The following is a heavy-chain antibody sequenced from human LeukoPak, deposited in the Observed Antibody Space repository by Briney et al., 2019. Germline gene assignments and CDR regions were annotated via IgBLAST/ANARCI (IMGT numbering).Heavy chain of an antibody. CDR3: ARVPRELGAY. CDR2: VDPEDGET. J-gene: IGHJ4*02. Sequence: EATVKISCKVSGYTFTDYYMHWVQQPPGKGLEWMGLVDPEDGETIYAEKFQGRVTMTRNTSISTAYMELSSLRSEDTALYYCARVPRELGAYWGQGTLVTVSS. V-gene: IGHV1-69-2*01. CDR1: GYTFTDYY. D-gene: IGHD3-16*01.